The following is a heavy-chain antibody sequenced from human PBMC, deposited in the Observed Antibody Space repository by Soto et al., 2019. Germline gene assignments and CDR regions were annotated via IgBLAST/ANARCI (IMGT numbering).Heavy chain of an antibody. CDR1: GFTFSSYG. V-gene: IGHV3-30*18. CDR3: AKDLGSSSWYPNFDY. D-gene: IGHD6-13*01. CDR2: ISYDGSNK. Sequence: PGGSLRLSCAASGFTFSSYGMHWVRQAPGKGLEWVAVISYDGSNKYYADSVKGRFTISRDNSKNTLYLQMNSLRAEDTAVYYCAKDLGSSSWYPNFDYWGPGTLVSVSS. J-gene: IGHJ4*02.